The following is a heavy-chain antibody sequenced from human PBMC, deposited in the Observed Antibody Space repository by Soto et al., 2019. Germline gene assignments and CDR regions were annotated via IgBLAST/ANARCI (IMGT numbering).Heavy chain of an antibody. J-gene: IGHJ4*02. Sequence: QVQLVQSGAKVKKPGASVKVSCKASGYTFISYDINWVRQATGQGLEWMGWMNPNSGNTGYAQKFQGRVTMTRNTSISTAYMELSSLRSEDTAVYYCARRYQAFGKYYFDYWGQGTLVTVSS. CDR1: GYTFISYD. CDR2: MNPNSGNT. D-gene: IGHD3-10*01. CDR3: ARRYQAFGKYYFDY. V-gene: IGHV1-8*01.